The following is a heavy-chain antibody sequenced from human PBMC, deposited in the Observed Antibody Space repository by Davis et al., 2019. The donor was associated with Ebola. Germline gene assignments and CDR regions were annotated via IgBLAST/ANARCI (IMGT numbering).Heavy chain of an antibody. V-gene: IGHV3-23*01. CDR3: AKDKSPFVPDTFDY. D-gene: IGHD2-8*01. Sequence: GESLKISCAASGFTFSSYAMSWVRQAPGKGLEWVSAISGSGGSTYYADSVKGRFTISRDNSKNTLYLQMNSLRAEDTAVYYCAKDKSPFVPDTFDYWGQGTLVTVSS. J-gene: IGHJ4*02. CDR2: ISGSGGST. CDR1: GFTFSSYA.